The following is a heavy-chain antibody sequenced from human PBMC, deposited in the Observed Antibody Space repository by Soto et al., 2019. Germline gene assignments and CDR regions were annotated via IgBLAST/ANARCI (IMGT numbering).Heavy chain of an antibody. CDR3: ARLRASTWYMGGFLDY. CDR1: GFTFSDYY. V-gene: IGHV3-11*06. CDR2: IVSSSTYT. J-gene: IGHJ4*02. D-gene: IGHD6-13*01. Sequence: PGGSLRLSCVAPGFTFSDYYMSWIRQAPGKGLEWVSYIVSSSTYTNYADSVKGRFTISRDNAKNSLYLEMNSLRAEDTAVYYCARLRASTWYMGGFLDYWGLGTLVTVSS.